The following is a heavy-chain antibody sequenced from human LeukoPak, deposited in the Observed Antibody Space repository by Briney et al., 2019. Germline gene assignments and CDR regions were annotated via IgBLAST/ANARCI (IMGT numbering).Heavy chain of an antibody. Sequence: GESLKISCKGSKYSFTNYWIGWVRQMPGKGLEWMGIIYPGDSDTRYSPSFQGQVTISADKSISTAYLQWSSLKASDTAMYYCARQPRDGSTLRDYWGQGTLVTVSS. CDR1: KYSFTNYW. V-gene: IGHV5-51*01. D-gene: IGHD6-25*01. CDR3: ARQPRDGSTLRDY. J-gene: IGHJ4*02. CDR2: IYPGDSDT.